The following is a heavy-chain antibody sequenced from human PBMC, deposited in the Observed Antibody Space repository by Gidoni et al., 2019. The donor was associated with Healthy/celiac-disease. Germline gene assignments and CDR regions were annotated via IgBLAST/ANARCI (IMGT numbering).Heavy chain of an antibody. CDR2: INWNGGST. CDR1: GFTFDHYG. V-gene: IGHV3-20*01. J-gene: IGHJ6*02. D-gene: IGHD6-13*01. Sequence: EVQLVESGGGVVRPGGSLRLPCAASGFTFDHYGMSWVRQAPGKGLEWVSGINWNGGSTGYADSVKGRFTISRDNAKNSLYLQMNSLRAEDTALYHCSKGAGPYYYYYGMDVWGQGTTVTVSS. CDR3: SKGAGPYYYYYGMDV.